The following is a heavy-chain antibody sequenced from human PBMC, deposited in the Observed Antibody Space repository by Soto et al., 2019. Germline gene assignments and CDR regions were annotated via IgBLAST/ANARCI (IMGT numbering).Heavy chain of an antibody. CDR1: GYTFTGYY. D-gene: IGHD6-13*01. CDR3: AAYSSPELYYYYGMDV. CDR2: INPNSGGT. J-gene: IGHJ6*02. Sequence: ASVKVSCKASGYTFTGYYMHWVRQAPGQGLEWMGWINPNSGGTNYAQKFQGRVTMTRDTSISTAYMELSRLRSDDTAVYYCAAYSSPELYYYYGMDVWGQGTTVTVSS. V-gene: IGHV1-2*02.